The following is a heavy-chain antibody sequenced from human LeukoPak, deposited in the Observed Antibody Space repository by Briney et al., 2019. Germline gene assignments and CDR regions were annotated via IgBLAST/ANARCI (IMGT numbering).Heavy chain of an antibody. Sequence: GGSLRLSCAASGFTFSNYAMHWVRQAPGKGLEWVAVISYDGSNKYYADSVKGRFTISRDNSKNTLYLQMNSLRAEDTAVYYCAREGGMSYWGQGTLVTVSS. CDR2: ISYDGSNK. D-gene: IGHD3-16*01. J-gene: IGHJ4*02. CDR1: GFTFSNYA. V-gene: IGHV3-30*04. CDR3: AREGGMSY.